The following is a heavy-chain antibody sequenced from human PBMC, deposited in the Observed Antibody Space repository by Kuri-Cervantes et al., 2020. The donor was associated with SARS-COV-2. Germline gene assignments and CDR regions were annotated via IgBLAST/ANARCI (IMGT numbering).Heavy chain of an antibody. CDR3: ARIAARQILVD. V-gene: IGHV4-59*01. D-gene: IGHD6-6*01. Sequence: SETLSLTCTVSGGSISSYYWSWIRQPPGEGLEWIGYIYYSGSTNYNPSLKSRVTISVDTSKNQFSLKLSSVTAADTAVYYCARIAARQILVDWGQGTLVTVSS. CDR2: IYYSGST. CDR1: GGSISSYY. J-gene: IGHJ4*02.